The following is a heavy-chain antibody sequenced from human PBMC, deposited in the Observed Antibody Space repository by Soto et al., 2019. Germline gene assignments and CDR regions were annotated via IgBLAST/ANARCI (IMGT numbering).Heavy chain of an antibody. J-gene: IGHJ4*02. D-gene: IGHD5-12*01. CDR2: VKDGGHT. CDR1: GGSLSGYY. V-gene: IGHV4-34*01. CDR3: ARGQEGVVATH. Sequence: QVQLQQWGAGLLKPSETLSLNCAVTGGSLSGYYWSWIRQPPGKGLEWIGEVKDGGHTNYSPSLRGRVDRSSDTSNNQFSLRLNSVTAADTGVYYCARGQEGVVATHWDQGSLVTVSS.